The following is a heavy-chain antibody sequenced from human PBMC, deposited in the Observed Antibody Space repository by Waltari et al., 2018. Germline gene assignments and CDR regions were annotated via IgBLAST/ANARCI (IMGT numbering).Heavy chain of an antibody. J-gene: IGHJ4*01. CDR1: GDPMTTGSW. D-gene: IGHD1-26*01. CDR3: ATRDVYSGSPC. CDR2: IHQSGDT. Sequence: QVPLRASGPGLVRPSETLSLTCTVYGDPMTTGSWWTWVRQSPGKGLEWIGEIHQSGDTNYNPSLKSRVTLSIDKSRDVFSLQLTSVTAADTAVYYCATRDVYSGSPCWGQGTLVAVSS. V-gene: IGHV4-4*02.